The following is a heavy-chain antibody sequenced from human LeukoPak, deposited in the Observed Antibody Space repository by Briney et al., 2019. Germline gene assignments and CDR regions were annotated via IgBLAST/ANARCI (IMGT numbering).Heavy chain of an antibody. V-gene: IGHV3-23*01. CDR3: AKRGYNSGWLYFDC. CDR1: GFTFSSYA. CDR2: ISGSGGST. J-gene: IGHJ4*02. D-gene: IGHD6-19*01. Sequence: GGSLRLSCAASGFTFSSYAMSWVRQAPGKGLEWVSAISGSGGSTYYVDSVKGRFTISRDNSKNTLYLQMNSLRAEDTAVYYCAKRGYNSGWLYFDCWGQGTLVTVSS.